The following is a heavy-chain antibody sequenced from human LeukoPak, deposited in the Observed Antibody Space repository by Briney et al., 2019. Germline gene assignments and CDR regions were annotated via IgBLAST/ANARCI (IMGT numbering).Heavy chain of an antibody. CDR3: AELGITMIGGV. Sequence: GGSLRLSCAASGFTFSSYEMNWVRQAPGKGLEWVSYISSGGSTIYYADSVKGRFTISRDNAKNSLYLQMNSLRAEDTAVYYCAELGITMIGGVWGKGTTVTISS. D-gene: IGHD3-10*02. CDR2: ISSGGSTI. V-gene: IGHV3-48*03. CDR1: GFTFSSYE. J-gene: IGHJ6*04.